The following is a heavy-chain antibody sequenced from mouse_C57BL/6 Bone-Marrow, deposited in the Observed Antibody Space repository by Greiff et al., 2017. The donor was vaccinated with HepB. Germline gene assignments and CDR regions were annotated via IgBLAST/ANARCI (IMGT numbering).Heavy chain of an antibody. Sequence: EVKLMESGGGLVKPGGSLKLSCAASGFTFSSYAMSWVRQTPEKRLEWVATISDGGSYTYYPDNVKGRFTISRDKAKNNLYLQMSHLKSEDTAMYYCARDRGTTVVRAMDYWGQGTSVTVSS. V-gene: IGHV5-4*01. D-gene: IGHD1-1*01. CDR1: GFTFSSYA. CDR3: ARDRGTTVVRAMDY. CDR2: ISDGGSYT. J-gene: IGHJ4*01.